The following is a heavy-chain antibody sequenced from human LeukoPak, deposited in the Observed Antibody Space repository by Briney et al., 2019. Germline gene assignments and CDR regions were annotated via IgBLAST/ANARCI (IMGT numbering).Heavy chain of an antibody. V-gene: IGHV3-23*01. CDR3: AKHLWRDLLWFGEGYYFGY. Sequence: GGSLRLSCAASGFTFNNYAMNWVRQAPGKGLEWVSSLSGSGGGTYYADSVKGRFTISRDNSKNTLYLQMNSLRAEDTAVYYCAKHLWRDLLWFGEGYYFGYWGQGSLVTVSS. CDR2: LSGSGGGT. J-gene: IGHJ4*02. CDR1: GFTFNNYA. D-gene: IGHD3-10*01.